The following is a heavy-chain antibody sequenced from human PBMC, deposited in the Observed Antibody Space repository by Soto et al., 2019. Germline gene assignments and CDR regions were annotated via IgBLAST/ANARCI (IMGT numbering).Heavy chain of an antibody. D-gene: IGHD3-10*01. Sequence: EVQLLESGGGLVQPGGSLRLSCAASGFTFSSYAMSWVRQAPGKGLERVSAISGSGGSTYYADSVKGRFTISRDNSKNTLYLQMNSLRAEDTAVYYCAKDMKARITMVRGVINPLPRFDYWGQGTLVTVSS. J-gene: IGHJ4*02. CDR3: AKDMKARITMVRGVINPLPRFDY. CDR1: GFTFSSYA. CDR2: ISGSGGST. V-gene: IGHV3-23*01.